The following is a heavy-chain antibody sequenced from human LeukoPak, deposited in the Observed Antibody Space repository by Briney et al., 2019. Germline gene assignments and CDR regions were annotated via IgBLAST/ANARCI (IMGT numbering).Heavy chain of an antibody. CDR2: ISSSGSTI. V-gene: IGHV3-48*03. J-gene: IGHJ4*02. CDR3: ARDMVGATFGY. Sequence: GGSLRLSCAASGFTFSSYEMNWVRQAPGKGLEWVSYISSSGSTIYYADSVKGRFTISRDNAKNSLYLQMNSLRAEDTAVYYCARDMVGATFGYWGQGTLVTVSS. D-gene: IGHD1-26*01. CDR1: GFTFSSYE.